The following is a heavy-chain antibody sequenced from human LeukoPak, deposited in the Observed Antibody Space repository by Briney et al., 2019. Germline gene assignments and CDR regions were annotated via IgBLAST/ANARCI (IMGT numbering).Heavy chain of an antibody. D-gene: IGHD6-13*01. CDR2: ISGDGTAT. V-gene: IGHV3-43*02. CDR1: GFTFVDSA. Sequence: GGSLRLSCGASGFTFVDSAMHWVRQGPGKGLEWVSVISGDGTATYYADSVKGRFTMSRDNSKNSLYLQMNSLRTEDTALYYCAKDRGNWGQGTLVTVSS. CDR3: AKDRGN. J-gene: IGHJ4*02.